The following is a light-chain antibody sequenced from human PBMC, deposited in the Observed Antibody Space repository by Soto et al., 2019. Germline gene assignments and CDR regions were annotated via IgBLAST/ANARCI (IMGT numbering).Light chain of an antibody. CDR2: GNS. J-gene: IGLJ2*01. CDR1: SSNIGAGYD. CDR3: QSYDSILSGVV. Sequence: QSVLTQPPSVSGAPGQRVTISCTGSSSNIGAGYDVHWYQQFPGTAPKLLIYGNSNRPSGVPDRFSGSKSGTSAALAITGLQAEDVADYYFQSYDSILSGVVFGGGTKRTVL. V-gene: IGLV1-40*01.